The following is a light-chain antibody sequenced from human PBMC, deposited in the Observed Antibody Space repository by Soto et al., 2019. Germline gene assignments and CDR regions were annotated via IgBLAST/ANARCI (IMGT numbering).Light chain of an antibody. J-gene: IGKJ1*01. CDR3: QRYDSFRT. Sequence: EIVYTRCPATLSLSPGERATLSFRASQSVSRYLAWYQQKPGQAPRLLIYDASNRATGIPARFSGSGSGTDFTLTISSLEPEDFAMYYCQRYDSFRTFGQGTKVDIK. V-gene: IGKV3-11*01. CDR2: DAS. CDR1: QSVSRY.